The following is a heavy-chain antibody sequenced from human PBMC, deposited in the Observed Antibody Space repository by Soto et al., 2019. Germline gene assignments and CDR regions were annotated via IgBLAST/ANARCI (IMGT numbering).Heavy chain of an antibody. D-gene: IGHD3-22*01. CDR2: INPADSDI. J-gene: IGHJ5*01. CDR1: GYSFITHW. V-gene: IGHV5-51*01. CDR3: TRPQSSGWYDF. Sequence: SLKISGKGSGYSFITHWIAWVRQMPGEGLEWTGIINPADSDIRYSPSFQVHVTISVDKSINTAYLQWSSLKASDTATYYCTRPQSSGWYDFWGQGTLVTVSS.